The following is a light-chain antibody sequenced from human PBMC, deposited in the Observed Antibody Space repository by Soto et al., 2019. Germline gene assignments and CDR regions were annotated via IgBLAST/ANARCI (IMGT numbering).Light chain of an antibody. Sequence: DIQLTQSPSFLSASVGDTVTITCRASQDISHSLAWYQQKPGKAPKVLIYGASTLQSGGPSRFSGRGSGTEFTLTVNSLQPEDFAIYYCQQLACYPLTFGGGAKVELK. CDR2: GAS. J-gene: IGKJ4*01. CDR1: QDISHS. CDR3: QQLACYPLT. V-gene: IGKV1-9*01.